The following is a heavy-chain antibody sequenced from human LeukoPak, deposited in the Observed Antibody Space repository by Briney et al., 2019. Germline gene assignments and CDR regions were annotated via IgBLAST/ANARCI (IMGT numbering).Heavy chain of an antibody. V-gene: IGHV3-21*01. D-gene: IGHD3-22*01. CDR1: GFTFSSYS. Sequence: GGSLRLSCAASGFTFSSYSMNWVRQAPGKGLEWVSSISSSSSYIYYADSVKGRFTISRDNAKNSLYLQMNSLRAEDTAVYYCARDLLQATYYYDSSGYLSGYWGQGTLVTVSS. CDR2: ISSSSSYI. J-gene: IGHJ4*02. CDR3: ARDLLQATYYYDSSGYLSGY.